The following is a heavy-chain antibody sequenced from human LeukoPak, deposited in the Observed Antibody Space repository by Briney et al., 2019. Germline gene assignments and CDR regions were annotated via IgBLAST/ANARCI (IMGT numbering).Heavy chain of an antibody. CDR2: INHSGST. J-gene: IGHJ5*02. V-gene: IGHV4-34*01. CDR1: GGYFSGYY. Sequence: SETLSLTCAVYGGYFSGYYWSWIRQPPGKGLEWIGEINHSGSTNYNPSLKSRVTISVDTSKNQFSLKLSSVTAADTAVYYCARVGRFLEWLLLTWPDNWFDPWGQGTLVTVSS. D-gene: IGHD3-3*01. CDR3: ARVGRFLEWLLLTWPDNWFDP.